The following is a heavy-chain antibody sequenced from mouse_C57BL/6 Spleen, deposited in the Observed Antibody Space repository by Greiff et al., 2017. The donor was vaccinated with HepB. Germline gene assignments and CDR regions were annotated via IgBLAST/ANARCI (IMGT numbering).Heavy chain of an antibody. CDR1: GYAFSSSW. J-gene: IGHJ4*01. Sequence: QVQLKQSGPELVKPGASVKISCKASGYAFSSSWMNWVKQRPGKGLEWIGRIYPGDGDTNYNGKFKGKATLTADKSSSTAYMQLSSLTSEDSAVYFCARTAQARDYYAMDYWGQGTSVTVSS. CDR2: IYPGDGDT. V-gene: IGHV1-82*01. D-gene: IGHD3-2*02. CDR3: ARTAQARDYYAMDY.